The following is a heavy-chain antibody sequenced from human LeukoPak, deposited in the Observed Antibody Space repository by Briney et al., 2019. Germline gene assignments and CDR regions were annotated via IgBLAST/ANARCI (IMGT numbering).Heavy chain of an antibody. CDR3: ARDQEQWLTKDGPFDY. J-gene: IGHJ4*02. CDR2: INHSGST. Sequence: PSETLSLTCAVYGGSFSGYYWSWIRQPPGKGLEWIGEINHSGSTNYNPSLKSRVTMSVDTSKNQFSLKLSSVTAADTAVYYCARDQEQWLTKDGPFDYWGQGTLVTVSS. D-gene: IGHD6-19*01. V-gene: IGHV4-34*01. CDR1: GGSFSGYY.